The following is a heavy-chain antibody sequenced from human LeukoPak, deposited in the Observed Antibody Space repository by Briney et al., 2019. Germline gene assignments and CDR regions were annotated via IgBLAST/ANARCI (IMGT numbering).Heavy chain of an antibody. CDR3: ARARGDWNDLAFDI. J-gene: IGHJ3*02. CDR2: INPSGGST. D-gene: IGHD1-1*01. Sequence: GASVKVSCKASGYIFTSYFMHWVRQAPGQGLEWMGLINPSGGSTRYAQKFQGRVTMTRDTSISTAYMELSRLRSDDTAVYYCARARGDWNDLAFDIWGQGTMVTVSS. CDR1: GYIFTSYF. V-gene: IGHV1-46*01.